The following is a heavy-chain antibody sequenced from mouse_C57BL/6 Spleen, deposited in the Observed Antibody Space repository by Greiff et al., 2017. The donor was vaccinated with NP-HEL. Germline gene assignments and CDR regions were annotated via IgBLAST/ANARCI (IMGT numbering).Heavy chain of an antibody. CDR2: IDPSDSYT. D-gene: IGHD1-1*01. Sequence: VQLQQSGAELVKPGASVKLSCKASGYTFTSYWMQWVKQRPGQGLEWIGEIDPSDSYTNYNQKFKGKATLTVDTSSSTAYMQLSSLTSEDSAVYYCARWDVYYYGSEGDAMDYWGQGTSVTVSS. CDR1: GYTFTSYW. V-gene: IGHV1-50*01. CDR3: ARWDVYYYGSEGDAMDY. J-gene: IGHJ4*01.